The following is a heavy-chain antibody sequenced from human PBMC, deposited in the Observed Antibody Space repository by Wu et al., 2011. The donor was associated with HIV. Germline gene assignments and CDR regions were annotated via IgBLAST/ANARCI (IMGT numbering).Heavy chain of an antibody. V-gene: IGHV1-2*02. D-gene: IGHD5-18*01. Sequence: QVQLVQSGAEVKKPGASVKVSCKASGYTFTAYYMHWLRQAPGQGLEWMGWINPHSGGTNFAQKFQGRVTMTRDTSITTAYMELSRLRSDDTAVYYCARLEDTAMDFDYWGQGTLVTVSS. CDR1: GYTFTAYY. CDR3: ARLEDTAMDFDY. CDR2: INPHSGGT. J-gene: IGHJ4*02.